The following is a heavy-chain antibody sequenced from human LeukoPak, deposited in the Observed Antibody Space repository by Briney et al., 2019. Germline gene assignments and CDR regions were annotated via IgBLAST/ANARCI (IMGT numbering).Heavy chain of an antibody. J-gene: IGHJ4*02. CDR3: ARGGSGSYQR. V-gene: IGHV3-7*01. CDR1: GFTFSTYN. CDR2: IKQDGSEK. Sequence: GESLRLSCAASGFTFSTYNMNWVRQAPGKGLEWVANIKQDGSEKYYVDSVKGRFTISRDNAKNSLYLQMNSLRAEDTAVYYCARGGSGSYQRWGQGTLVTVSS. D-gene: IGHD3-10*01.